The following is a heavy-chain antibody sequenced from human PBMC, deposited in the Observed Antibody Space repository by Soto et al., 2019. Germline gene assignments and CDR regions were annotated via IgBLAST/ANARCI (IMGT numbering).Heavy chain of an antibody. CDR3: ARHDTGGFWSGYYPHYYYYGMDV. CDR1: GGSISSSSYY. J-gene: IGHJ6*02. Sequence: KASETLSLTCTVSGGSISSSSYYWGWIRQPPGKGLEWIGSIYYSGSTYYNPSLKSRVTISVDTSKNQFSLKLSSVTAADTAVYYCARHDTGGFWSGYYPHYYYYGMDVWGQGTTVTVSS. CDR2: IYYSGST. V-gene: IGHV4-39*01. D-gene: IGHD3-3*01.